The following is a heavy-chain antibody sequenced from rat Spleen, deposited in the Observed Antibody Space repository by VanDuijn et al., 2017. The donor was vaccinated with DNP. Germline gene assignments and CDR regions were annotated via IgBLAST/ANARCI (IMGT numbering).Heavy chain of an antibody. V-gene: IGHV5-29*01. CDR1: GFTFSNYD. D-gene: IGHD1-2*01. CDR2: ISYDGSRT. CDR3: TRGSTSIYWYFDY. J-gene: IGHJ2*01. Sequence: EVQLVESGGGLVQPGRSLKLSCAASGFTFSNYDMAWVRQAPTKGLEWVAAISYDGSRTYYRDSVKGRFTLSRDNAKRTLYLQMDSLRSEDTATYYCTRGSTSIYWYFDYWGQGVMVTVSS.